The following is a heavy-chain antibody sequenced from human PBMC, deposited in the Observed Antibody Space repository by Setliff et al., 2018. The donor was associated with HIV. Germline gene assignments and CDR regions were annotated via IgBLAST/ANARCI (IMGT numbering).Heavy chain of an antibody. Sequence: VKVSCKVSGYTLTELSMHWVRQAPGKGLEWMGGSDPEDGNKMYAQKLQGRVTMTEDTSTDTAYMELSSLRSEDTAVYYCATGKLSGSGSPIYNWFDPWGQGTLVTVSS. CDR3: ATGKLSGSGSPIYNWFDP. D-gene: IGHD3-10*01. CDR2: SDPEDGNK. J-gene: IGHJ5*02. CDR1: GYTLTELS. V-gene: IGHV1-24*01.